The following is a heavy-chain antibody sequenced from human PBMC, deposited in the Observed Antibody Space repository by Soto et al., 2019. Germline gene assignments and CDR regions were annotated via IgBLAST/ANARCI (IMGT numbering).Heavy chain of an antibody. CDR2: ISYGGDNK. CDR1: RFIFSDYA. V-gene: IGHV3-30*09. J-gene: IGHJ4*02. Sequence: QVQLVESGGGVVQPGRSLRLSCAASRFIFSDYAMHWVRQAPGKGLEWVAVISYGGDNKYYAESVRGRFAISRDNLKNTLYLQMNSLIPEDTAVYHCAKARHSTSWYGLEADFWGQGTLVTVSS. D-gene: IGHD6-13*01. CDR3: AKARHSTSWYGLEADF.